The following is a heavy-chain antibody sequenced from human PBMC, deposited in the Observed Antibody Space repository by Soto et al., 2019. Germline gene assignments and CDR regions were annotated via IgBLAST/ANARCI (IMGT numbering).Heavy chain of an antibody. J-gene: IGHJ4*02. CDR2: IYYSGST. D-gene: IGHD3-10*01. Sequence: SETLSLTCADSGDSISSDYWSWIRQPPGKGLEWIGYIYYSGSTNYNPSLKSRVTISLDTSKNQFSLKLTSVTAADTAVYYCASGPYGSGSPRRSFHHWGQGTLVTVSS. CDR1: GDSISSDY. V-gene: IGHV4-59*01. CDR3: ASGPYGSGSPRRSFHH.